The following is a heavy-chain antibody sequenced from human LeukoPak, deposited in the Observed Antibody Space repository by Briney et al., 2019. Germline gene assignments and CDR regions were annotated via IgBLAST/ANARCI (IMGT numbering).Heavy chain of an antibody. J-gene: IGHJ3*02. D-gene: IGHD3-22*01. CDR1: GGSISSYY. CDR2: IYYSGST. Sequence: SETLSLTCTVSGGSISSYYWSWIRQPPGKGLEWIGYIYYSGSTNYNPSLKSRVTISVDKSKNQFSLKLSSVTAADTAVYYCARTPYYYDSSAGRGAFDIWGQGTMVTVSS. V-gene: IGHV4-59*08. CDR3: ARTPYYYDSSAGRGAFDI.